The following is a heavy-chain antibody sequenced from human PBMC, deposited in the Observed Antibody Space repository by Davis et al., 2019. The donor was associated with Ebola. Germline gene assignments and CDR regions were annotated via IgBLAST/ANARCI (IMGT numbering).Heavy chain of an antibody. Sequence: SETLSLTCSVSGGAFTTNYWRWIRQPPAGLSEWIGCTYYSGSTIYNPSLKSLVTISEDTSKNQVSLELSSVTAADTAVYYCARHVRGVTTDWFDPWGQGTLVTVSS. J-gene: IGHJ5*02. CDR3: ARHVRGVTTDWFDP. D-gene: IGHD3-10*02. CDR2: TYYSGST. V-gene: IGHV4-59*08. CDR1: GGAFTTNY.